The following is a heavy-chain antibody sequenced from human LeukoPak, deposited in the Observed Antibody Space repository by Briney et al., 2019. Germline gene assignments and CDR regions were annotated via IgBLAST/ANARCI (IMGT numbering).Heavy chain of an antibody. J-gene: IGHJ4*02. CDR2: ILSDGSYE. CDR3: AKDRGSSAVVSY. CDR1: GFSLSRNG. Sequence: GGSLRLSCATSGFSLSRNGMHWVRQAPGQGLEWVAFILSDGSYEYYADSVKGRFTISRDTSKNTLYLQMNSLRAEDTAVYYCAKDRGSSAVVSYRGQGTLVTVSS. V-gene: IGHV3-30*02. D-gene: IGHD6-13*01.